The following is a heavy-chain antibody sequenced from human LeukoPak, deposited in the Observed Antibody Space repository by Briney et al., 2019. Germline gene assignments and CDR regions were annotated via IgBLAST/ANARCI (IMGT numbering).Heavy chain of an antibody. CDR3: AKDGIMGDGYNNPYYYMDV. Sequence: GGSLRLSCAASGFTFDDYTMHWVRQAPGKGLEWVSLISWDGGSTYYADSVKGRFTISRDNSKNSLYLQMNSLRTEDTALYYCAKDGIMGDGYNNPYYYMDVWGKGTTVTVSS. CDR1: GFTFDDYT. J-gene: IGHJ6*03. D-gene: IGHD5-24*01. CDR2: ISWDGGST. V-gene: IGHV3-43*01.